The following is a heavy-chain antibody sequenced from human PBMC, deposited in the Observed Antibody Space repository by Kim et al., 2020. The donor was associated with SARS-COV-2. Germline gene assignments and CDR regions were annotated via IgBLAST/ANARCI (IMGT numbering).Heavy chain of an antibody. Sequence: ASVKVSCKASGNTFSSYALNWVRQAPGQGLEWMGWINTNTGKPPYAQGFTGRFVFSLDTSVSTTYLQISSLKSEDTAVYYCASSMVYGVISAFDLWGQGTMVTVSS. CDR3: ASSMVYGVISAFDL. V-gene: IGHV7-4-1*02. CDR2: INTNTGKP. J-gene: IGHJ3*01. D-gene: IGHD3-10*01. CDR1: GNTFSSYA.